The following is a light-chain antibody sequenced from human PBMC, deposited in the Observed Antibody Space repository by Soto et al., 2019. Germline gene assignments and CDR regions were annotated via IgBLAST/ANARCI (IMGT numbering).Light chain of an antibody. CDR2: KAS. CDR3: QHYNSYSEA. V-gene: IGKV1-5*03. Sequence: DIQMTQSPSTLSGSVGDRVTITCRASQTISSWLAWYQQKPGKAPKLLIYKASTLKSGVPSRFSGSGSGTEFTLTISSLQSDDFATYYCQHYNSYSEAFGHGTKVDI. J-gene: IGKJ1*01. CDR1: QTISSW.